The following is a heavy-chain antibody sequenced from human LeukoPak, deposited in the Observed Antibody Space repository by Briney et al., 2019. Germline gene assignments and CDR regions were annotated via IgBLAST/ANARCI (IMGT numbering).Heavy chain of an antibody. CDR1: EFTFSNYW. J-gene: IGHJ3*02. Sequence: PGGSLRLSCAASEFTFSNYWMSWVRQAPGKGLEWVSAISGSGGSTYYADSVKGRFTISRDNSKNTLYLQMNSLRAEDTAVYYCAKEGYYDSSGYYYDAFDIWGQGTMVTVSS. D-gene: IGHD3-22*01. V-gene: IGHV3-23*01. CDR3: AKEGYYDSSGYYYDAFDI. CDR2: ISGSGGST.